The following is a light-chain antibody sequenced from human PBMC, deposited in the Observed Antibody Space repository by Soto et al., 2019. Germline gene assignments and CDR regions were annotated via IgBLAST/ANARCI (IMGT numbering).Light chain of an antibody. V-gene: IGKV1-39*01. CDR1: QSISSW. Sequence: NHMTQSNSTLSASVGDRKNITCRASQSISSWLAWYQQKPGKAPKLLIYAASSLQSGVPSRFSGSGSGTDFTLTISSLQPEDFATYYCQQSDPTPLTFGQRARLEIK. CDR3: QQSDPTPLT. J-gene: IGKJ5*01. CDR2: AAS.